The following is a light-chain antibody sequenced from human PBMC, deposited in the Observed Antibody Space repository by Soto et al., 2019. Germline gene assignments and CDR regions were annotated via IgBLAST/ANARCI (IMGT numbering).Light chain of an antibody. CDR3: QQYGSSPPIT. CDR1: QSVSSSY. CDR2: GAS. V-gene: IGKV3-20*01. Sequence: EIVLTQSPASLSLSPGERATLSCRASQSVSSSYLAWYQQKPGQAPRLLIYGASSRATGIPDRFSGSGSGTDFTLTISRLEPEDFAVYYCQQYGSSPPITFGQGTRLKIK. J-gene: IGKJ5*01.